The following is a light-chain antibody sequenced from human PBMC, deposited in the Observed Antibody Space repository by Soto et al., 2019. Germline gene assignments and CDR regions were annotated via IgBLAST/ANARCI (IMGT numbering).Light chain of an antibody. CDR3: MQGSHWPFT. Sequence: DAVMTQSPLSLPVTLGQPASISCRSSQSLVNSDGNTFLNWFHQRPGQSPRRLIYKVSNRDSGVPDRFSGSGSGTDFTLKISRVEAEDVGIYYCMQGSHWPFTFGQGTRLEIK. J-gene: IGKJ2*01. V-gene: IGKV2-30*01. CDR1: QSLVNSDGNTF. CDR2: KVS.